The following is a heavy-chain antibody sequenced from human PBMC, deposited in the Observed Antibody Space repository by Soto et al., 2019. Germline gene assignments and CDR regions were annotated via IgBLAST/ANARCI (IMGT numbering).Heavy chain of an antibody. J-gene: IGHJ6*02. D-gene: IGHD3-22*01. CDR2: ISYDGSSK. CDR3: ARESDSSGYYFLFDYYYGMDV. V-gene: IGHV3-30-3*01. Sequence: GGSLRLSCAASGFTFSSYAMHWVRQAPGKGLEWVAVISYDGSSKYYADSVKGRFTISRDNSKNTLYLQMNSLRAEDTAVYYCARESDSSGYYFLFDYYYGMDVWGQGXTVTVSS. CDR1: GFTFSSYA.